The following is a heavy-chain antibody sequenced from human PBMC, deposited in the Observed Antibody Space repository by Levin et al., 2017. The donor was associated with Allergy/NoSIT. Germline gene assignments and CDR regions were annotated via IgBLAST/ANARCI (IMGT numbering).Heavy chain of an antibody. CDR2: INHSGST. CDR1: GGSFSGYY. J-gene: IGHJ4*02. D-gene: IGHD5-24*01. CDR3: ARGKDGYKNY. V-gene: IGHV4-34*01. Sequence: PGGSLRLSCAVYGGSFSGYYWTWIRQPPGKGLEWIGEINHSGSTNYNPSLKSRVTISVDTSKNQFSLRLSSVTAADTAVYYCARGKDGYKNYWGQGTLVTVSS.